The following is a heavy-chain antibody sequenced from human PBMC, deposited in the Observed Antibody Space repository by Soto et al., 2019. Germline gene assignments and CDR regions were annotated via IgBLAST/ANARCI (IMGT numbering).Heavy chain of an antibody. Sequence: QVQLVESGGGVVQPGRSLRLSCAASGFTFSSYAMHWVRQAPGKGLEWVAVISYDGSNKYYADSVKGRFTISRDNSKNTLYLHMNSLRAEDTAVYYCARPYCMSTSCYGHFDSWGQGTLVTVSS. D-gene: IGHD2-2*01. CDR2: ISYDGSNK. V-gene: IGHV3-30-3*01. CDR3: ARPYCMSTSCYGHFDS. J-gene: IGHJ4*02. CDR1: GFTFSSYA.